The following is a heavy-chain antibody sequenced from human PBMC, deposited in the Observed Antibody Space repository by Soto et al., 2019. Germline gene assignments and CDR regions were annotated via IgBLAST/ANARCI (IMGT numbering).Heavy chain of an antibody. J-gene: IGHJ6*02. CDR2: ISYDGSNK. CDR1: GFTFSNYG. V-gene: IGHV3-30*03. Sequence: QVQLVESGGDVVQPGRSLRLSCVASGFTFSNYGMHWVRQAPGKGLEWVXVISYDGSNKYYADSVKGRFTISRDNSKNTLYLQXXXLXXEDTAVYXXXXXXXXXXXNYXYFYGMDVWGQGATVTVSS. CDR3: XXXXXXXXXNYXYFYGMDV.